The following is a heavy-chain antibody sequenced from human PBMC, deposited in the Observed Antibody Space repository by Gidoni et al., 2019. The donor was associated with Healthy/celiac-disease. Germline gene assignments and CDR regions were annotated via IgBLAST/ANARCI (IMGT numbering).Heavy chain of an antibody. CDR1: GGSISSGYYY. Sequence: QVQLQESGPGLVKPSQTLSLTCTVSGGSISSGYYYWSWIRQPPGKGLEWIGYIYYSGSTYYNPSLKSRVTISVDTSKNQFSLKLSSVTAADTAVYYCAREGGITGTTDGSYFDYWGQGTLVTVSS. CDR2: IYYSGST. CDR3: AREGGITGTTDGSYFDY. J-gene: IGHJ4*02. V-gene: IGHV4-30-4*01. D-gene: IGHD1-20*01.